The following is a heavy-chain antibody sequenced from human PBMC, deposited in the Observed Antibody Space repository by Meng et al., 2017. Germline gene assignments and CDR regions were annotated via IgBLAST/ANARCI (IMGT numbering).Heavy chain of an antibody. J-gene: IGHJ1*01. D-gene: IGHD6-6*01. V-gene: IGHV3-30*01. Sequence: GESLKISCAASGFTFSSYAMYWVRQAPGKGLEWVAVISYDGSNKYYADSVKGRFTISRDNSKNTLYLQMNSLRAEDTAVYYCARGRARYEYFQHWGQGTLVTVSS. CDR1: GFTFSSYA. CDR3: ARGRARYEYFQH. CDR2: ISYDGSNK.